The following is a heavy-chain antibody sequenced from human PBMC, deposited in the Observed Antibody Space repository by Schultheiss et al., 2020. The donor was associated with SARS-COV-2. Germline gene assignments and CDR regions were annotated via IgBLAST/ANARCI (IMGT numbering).Heavy chain of an antibody. CDR1: GFTFDDYA. CDR3: VREMGLVINGGYYYYYMDA. D-gene: IGHD3-22*01. CDR2: ISWNSGSI. J-gene: IGHJ6*03. Sequence: GGSLRLSCAASGFTFDDYAMHWVRQAPGKGLEWVSGISWNSGSIGYADSVKGRFTISRDNSKNTLYLHMNSLRVEDTAVYYCVREMGLVINGGYYYYYMDAWGRGTPITVSS. V-gene: IGHV3-9*01.